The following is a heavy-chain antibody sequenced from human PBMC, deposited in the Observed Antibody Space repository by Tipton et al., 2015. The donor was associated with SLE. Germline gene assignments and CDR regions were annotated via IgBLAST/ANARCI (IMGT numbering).Heavy chain of an antibody. D-gene: IGHD6-19*01. CDR3: ARDGYSSGWEGDFDY. J-gene: IGHJ4*02. V-gene: IGHV4-61*02. Sequence: GLVKPSETLSLTCSVSGASIRSDSYYWSWIRQPAGKGLEWIGHIYKTGNTNYNPSLRSRVTISVDTSKNQFSLSLSSMTAADTAVYYCARDGYSSGWEGDFDYWGQGALVTVSS. CDR1: GASIRSDSYY. CDR2: IYKTGNT.